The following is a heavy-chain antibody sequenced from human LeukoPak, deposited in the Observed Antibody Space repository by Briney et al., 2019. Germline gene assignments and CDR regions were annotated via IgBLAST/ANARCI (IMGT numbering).Heavy chain of an antibody. CDR2: ISEDGRTT. CDR1: GFSFDDYA. J-gene: IGHJ4*02. CDR3: ARAGPGVVVPACNY. D-gene: IGHD2-2*01. Sequence: PGGSLRLSCAASGFSFDDYAMHWVRQAPGKSLQWVSLISEDGRTTYYADSVKGRFTISRDNSKNSLYLQMNNLRAEDTAVYYCARAGPGVVVPACNYWGQGTLVTVSS. V-gene: IGHV3-43*02.